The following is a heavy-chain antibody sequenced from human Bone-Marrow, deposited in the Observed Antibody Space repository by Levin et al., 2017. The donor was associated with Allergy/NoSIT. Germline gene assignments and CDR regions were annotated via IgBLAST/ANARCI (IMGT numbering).Heavy chain of an antibody. CDR1: GFTFSDYY. J-gene: IGHJ4*02. CDR3: ARGPPTVTTAYHGDY. Sequence: GGSLRLSCAASGFTFSDYYMSWIRQAPGKGLEWISYISTGGSTIYYADSVKGRFTISRDNAKNSLYLQMNSLRAEDTAVYYCARGPPTVTTAYHGDYWGQGTLVTVSS. CDR2: ISTGGSTI. V-gene: IGHV3-11*01. D-gene: IGHD4-17*01.